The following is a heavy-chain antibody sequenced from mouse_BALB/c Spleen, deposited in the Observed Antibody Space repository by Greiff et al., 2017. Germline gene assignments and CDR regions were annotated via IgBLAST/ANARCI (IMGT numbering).Heavy chain of an antibody. D-gene: IGHD1-1*01. V-gene: IGHV1S29*02. Sequence: VQLQQSGPELVKPGASVKISCKASGYTFTDYNMHWVKQSHGKSLEWIGYIYPYNGGTGYNQKFKSKATLTVDNSSSTAYMELRSLTSEDSAVYYCARSFYYGSSFAYWGQGTLVTVSA. J-gene: IGHJ3*01. CDR1: GYTFTDYN. CDR3: ARSFYYGSSFAY. CDR2: IYPYNGGT.